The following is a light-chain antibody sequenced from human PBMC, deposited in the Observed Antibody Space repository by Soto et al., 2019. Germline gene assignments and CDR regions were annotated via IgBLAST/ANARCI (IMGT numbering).Light chain of an antibody. CDR1: QSVSIL. Sequence: KVMTKSPATLSVYTGERATLSCRASQSVSILLAWYQQKPGQAPRLLIHGATTRATGIPARFSGSGSGTEFTLTISSLQAEEVVVYYCQHYKNRRHTFCDGTKVDIK. CDR3: QHYKNRRHT. J-gene: IGKJ4*01. V-gene: IGKV3-15*01. CDR2: GAT.